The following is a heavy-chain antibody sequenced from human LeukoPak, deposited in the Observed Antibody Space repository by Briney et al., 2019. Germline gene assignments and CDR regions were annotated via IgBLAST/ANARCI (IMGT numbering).Heavy chain of an antibody. J-gene: IGHJ5*02. V-gene: IGHV3-30*04. CDR3: ARDGQWLVLWWFDP. D-gene: IGHD6-19*01. CDR1: GFTFSSYA. CDR2: ISYDGSNK. Sequence: GGSLRLSCAASGFTFSSYAMHWVRQAPGKGLEWVAVISYDGSNKYYADSVKGRLTISRDNSKNTLYLQMNSLRAEDTAVYYCARDGQWLVLWWFDPWGQGTLVTVSS.